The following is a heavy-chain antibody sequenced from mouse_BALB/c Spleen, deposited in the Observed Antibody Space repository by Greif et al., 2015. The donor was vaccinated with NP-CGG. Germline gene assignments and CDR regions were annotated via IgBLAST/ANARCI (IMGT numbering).Heavy chain of an antibody. Sequence: EVKLMESGGGLVQPGGSLRLSCATSGFTFTDYYMSWVRQPPGKALEWLGFIRNKANGYTTEYSASVKGRFTISRDNSQSILYLQMNTLRAEDSATYYCAGTYYRYDGFAYWGQGTLVTVSA. CDR3: AGTYYRYDGFAY. V-gene: IGHV7-3*02. CDR2: IRNKANGYTT. J-gene: IGHJ3*01. CDR1: GFTFTDYY. D-gene: IGHD2-14*01.